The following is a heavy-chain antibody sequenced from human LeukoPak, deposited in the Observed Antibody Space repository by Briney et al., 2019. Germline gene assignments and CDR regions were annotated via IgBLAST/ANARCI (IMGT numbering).Heavy chain of an antibody. CDR1: GFSLTNYA. CDR3: ARGGRRGYYYGMDV. D-gene: IGHD3-10*01. CDR2: IWFDGSDK. J-gene: IGHJ6*02. V-gene: IGHV3-33*01. Sequence: GGSLRLSCAASGFSLTNYAFYWVRQAPAKGLEWVAVIWFDGSDKYYGDSVKGRFTISRDNSKNTVYLQMNSLRAEDTALYYCARGGRRGYYYGMDVWGQGTTVTVSS.